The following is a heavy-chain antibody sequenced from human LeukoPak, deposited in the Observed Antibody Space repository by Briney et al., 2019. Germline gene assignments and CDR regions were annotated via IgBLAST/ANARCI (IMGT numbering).Heavy chain of an antibody. D-gene: IGHD6-13*01. V-gene: IGHV3-30-3*01. CDR3: ARAGYSSSWYLSWFDP. J-gene: IGHJ5*02. CDR2: ISYDGSNK. Sequence: GGSLRLSCAASGFTFSSYAMHWVRQDPGKGLEWVAIISYDGSNKYYADSVKGRFTISRDNSKNSLYLQMNSLRAEDTAVYYCARAGYSSSWYLSWFDPWGQGTLVTVSS. CDR1: GFTFSSYA.